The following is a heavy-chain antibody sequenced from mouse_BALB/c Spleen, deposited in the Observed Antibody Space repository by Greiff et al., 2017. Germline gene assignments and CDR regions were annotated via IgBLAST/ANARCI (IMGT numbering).Heavy chain of an antibody. Sequence: DGKLVESGGGLVQPKGSLKLSCAASGFTFNTYAMNWVRQAPGKGLEWVARIRSKSNNYATYYADSVKDRFTISRDDSQSMLYLQMNNLKTEDTAMYYCVREGVYYGYAMDYWGQGTSVTVSS. D-gene: IGHD1-1*01. J-gene: IGHJ4*01. CDR1: GFTFNTYA. CDR2: IRSKSNNYAT. V-gene: IGHV10-1*02. CDR3: VREGVYYGYAMDY.